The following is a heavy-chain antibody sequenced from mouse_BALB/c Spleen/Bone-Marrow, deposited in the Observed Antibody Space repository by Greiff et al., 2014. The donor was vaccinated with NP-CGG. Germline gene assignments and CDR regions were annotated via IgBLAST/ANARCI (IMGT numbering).Heavy chain of an antibody. CDR2: ISSGGSYT. CDR1: GFTFSTYG. J-gene: IGHJ2*01. CDR3: ARQGGYFDY. V-gene: IGHV5-6*01. Sequence: GQLKGSGGDLVKPGGSLKLSCAASGFTFSTYGMSWGRPTPDKRVEWVATISSGGSYTYYPDSVKGRFTISRDNAKNTLYLQMSSLKSEDTAMYYCARQGGYFDYWGQGTTLTVSS.